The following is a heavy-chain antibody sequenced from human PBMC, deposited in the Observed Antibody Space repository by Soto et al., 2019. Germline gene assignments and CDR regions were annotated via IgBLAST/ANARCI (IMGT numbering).Heavy chain of an antibody. CDR1: GFTFSSYD. D-gene: IGHD3-3*01. J-gene: IGHJ6*02. CDR3: ATLNYDFIGYYSMGL. CDR2: ISGSSNTM. Sequence: ELQLVESGGGLVQPGGSLKLSCAASGFTFSSYDMDWVRQAPGKGLEWLSRISGSSNTMYYADSVKGRFTISRDDAKNALYLQMNSLRDEDTAVYYCATLNYDFIGYYSMGLLGQGTTVTVSS. V-gene: IGHV3-48*02.